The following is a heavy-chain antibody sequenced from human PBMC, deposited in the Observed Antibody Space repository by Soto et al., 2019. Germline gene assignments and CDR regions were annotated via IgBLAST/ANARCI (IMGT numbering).Heavy chain of an antibody. D-gene: IGHD4-17*01. Sequence: ASVKVSCKVSGYTLTELSMHWVRQAPGKGLEWKGGFDPEDGETIYSTSLKSRLTISKDTSKSQVVLTMTNMDPVDTATYYCARTLNYGDYINHIDYWGQGTLVTVSS. CDR2: FDPEDGET. V-gene: IGHV1-24*01. J-gene: IGHJ4*02. CDR1: GYTLTELS. CDR3: ARTLNYGDYINHIDY.